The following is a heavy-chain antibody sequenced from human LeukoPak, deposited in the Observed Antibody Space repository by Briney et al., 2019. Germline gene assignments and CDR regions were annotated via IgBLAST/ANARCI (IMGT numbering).Heavy chain of an antibody. CDR2: IYYSGST. V-gene: IGHV4-39*07. CDR1: GGSISSSSYY. J-gene: IGHJ5*02. Sequence: SETLSLTCTVSGGSISSSSYYWGWIRQPPGKGLEWIGSIYYSGSTYYNPSLKSRVTISVDTSKNQFSLKLSSVTAADTAVYYCARDTGYGGKWGIDPWGQGTLVTVSS. D-gene: IGHD4-23*01. CDR3: ARDTGYGGKWGIDP.